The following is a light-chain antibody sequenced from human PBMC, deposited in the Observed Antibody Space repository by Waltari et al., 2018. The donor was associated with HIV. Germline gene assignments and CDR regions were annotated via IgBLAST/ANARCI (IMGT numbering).Light chain of an antibody. Sequence: DIQMTQSPSSVSASLGDSVTIPCRASQEINNWLAWYQQKPGLAPKLLIYAGSTLQSGVPSRFSGSGSGTEFKLNSSGLHPKEFATYYCQQANSVPLTFCQGTKMELK. CDR1: QEINNW. CDR3: QQANSVPLT. J-gene: IGKJ2*01. V-gene: IGKV1D-12*01. CDR2: AGS.